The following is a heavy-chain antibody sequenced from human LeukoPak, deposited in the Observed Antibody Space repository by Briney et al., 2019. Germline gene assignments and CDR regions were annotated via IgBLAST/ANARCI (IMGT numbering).Heavy chain of an antibody. CDR2: INGDGSSK. V-gene: IGHV3-74*01. Sequence: GGSLRHSRAASGFTFSSYWMYWVRQAPGKGLVWVSCINGDGSSKTYADSVKGRFTISRDNAENTLYLQMNSLRVEDTAVYYCSSYNSESYSRVRNWGQGTLVTVSS. CDR1: GFTFSSYW. CDR3: SSYNSESYSRVRN. D-gene: IGHD1-26*01. J-gene: IGHJ4*02.